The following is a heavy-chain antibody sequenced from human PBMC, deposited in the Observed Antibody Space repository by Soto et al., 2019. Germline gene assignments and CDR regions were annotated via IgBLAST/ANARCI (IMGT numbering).Heavy chain of an antibody. J-gene: IGHJ5*02. CDR2: IFYLGSS. D-gene: IGHD3-3*02. V-gene: IGHV4-39*01. CDR3: ARHSLALRKHNWFGP. Sequence: PSEPLPLTCTVSGDSLISSDFYWGWVLQPPGKGLEWIGSIFYLGSSYYNPSLKSRVTVSVDTSKNQFSLSLRSVTAAHTALYLCARHSLALRKHNWFGPCGQGSMVTLSS. CDR1: GDSLISSDFY.